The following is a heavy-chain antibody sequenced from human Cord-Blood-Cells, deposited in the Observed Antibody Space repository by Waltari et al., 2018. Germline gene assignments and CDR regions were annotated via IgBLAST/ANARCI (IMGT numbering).Heavy chain of an antibody. Sequence: VQLVESGGGVVQPGGSLGPSCAPSGFTSVTYPFTWVRQAPGKGLEWVAVISYDGSNKYYADSVKGRFTISRDNSKNTLYLQMNSLRAEDTAVYYCARSLEGDMDVWGKGTTVTVSS. CDR2: ISYDGSNK. D-gene: IGHD3-3*01. J-gene: IGHJ6*03. V-gene: IGHV3-30*04. CDR1: GFTSVTYP. CDR3: ARSLEGDMDV.